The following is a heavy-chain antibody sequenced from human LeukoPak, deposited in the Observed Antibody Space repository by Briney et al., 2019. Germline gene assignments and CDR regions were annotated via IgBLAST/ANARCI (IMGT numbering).Heavy chain of an antibody. CDR1: GFTFSSYW. J-gene: IGHJ4*02. CDR3: ARDKEVGATRLDY. V-gene: IGHV3-74*01. Sequence: GGSLRLSCAASGFTFSSYWMHWVRQAPGKGLVWVSRINSDGSTTTYADSVKGRFTISRDNAKNTLYLQMNSLRAEDTAVYYCARDKEVGATRLDYWGQGTLVTASS. D-gene: IGHD1-26*01. CDR2: INSDGSTT.